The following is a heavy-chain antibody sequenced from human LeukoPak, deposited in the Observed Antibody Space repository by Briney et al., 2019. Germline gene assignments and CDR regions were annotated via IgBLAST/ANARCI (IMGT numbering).Heavy chain of an antibody. D-gene: IGHD1-26*01. Sequence: ASVKVSCKASGYTFISYGITWVRQAPGQGLEWVGWISPYTTKTNYAQSLQGRVTMTTDTSTSTAYMKLRSMRSDDTAVYYCAREGGVGPTAPPDYYTYHMDVWGTGTTVTVSS. CDR1: GYTFISYG. V-gene: IGHV1-18*01. CDR3: AREGGVGPTAPPDYYTYHMDV. CDR2: ISPYTTKT. J-gene: IGHJ6*03.